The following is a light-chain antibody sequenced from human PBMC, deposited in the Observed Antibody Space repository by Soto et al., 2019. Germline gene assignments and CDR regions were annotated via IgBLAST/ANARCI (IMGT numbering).Light chain of an antibody. V-gene: IGLV1-44*01. J-gene: IGLJ3*02. Sequence: QSVLTQPPSASGTPGQRITISCSGSSSNIGSHSVNWYQQLPGTAPKLLIYRSSQRPSGVPDRFSGSKSGTSASLAISGLKSGDEADYYCALWDDSMHGPVFGGGTKRTVL. CDR3: ALWDDSMHGPV. CDR2: RSS. CDR1: SSNIGSHS.